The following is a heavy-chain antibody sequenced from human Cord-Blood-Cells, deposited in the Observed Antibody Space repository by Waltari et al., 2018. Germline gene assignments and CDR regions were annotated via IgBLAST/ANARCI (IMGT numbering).Heavy chain of an antibody. J-gene: IGHJ6*03. CDR3: ARGESIVVVPAAKYYYYYYMDV. D-gene: IGHD2-2*01. CDR2: INAGNGNT. CDR1: GYTFTSYA. V-gene: IGHV1-3*01. Sequence: QVQLVQSGAEVKKPGASVKVSCKASGYTFTSYAMHWVRQAPGQRLEWMGWINAGNGNTKYSQKFQGRVTITRDTSASTAYMELSSLRSEDTAVYYCARGESIVVVPAAKYYYYYYMDVWGKGTTVTVSS.